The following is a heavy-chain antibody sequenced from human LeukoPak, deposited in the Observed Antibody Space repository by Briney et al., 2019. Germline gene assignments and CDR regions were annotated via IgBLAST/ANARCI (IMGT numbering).Heavy chain of an antibody. D-gene: IGHD4-17*01. CDR1: GFTFSGYW. Sequence: PGGSLRLSRAASGFTFSGYWMTWVRQAPGKGREWVANINQDGSEKYYVDSVKGRFTISRDNAKNSVYLQMNSLRAEDTAVYFCARRGATVTDDWGQGTLVTVSS. CDR2: INQDGSEK. J-gene: IGHJ4*02. V-gene: IGHV3-7*01. CDR3: ARRGATVTDD.